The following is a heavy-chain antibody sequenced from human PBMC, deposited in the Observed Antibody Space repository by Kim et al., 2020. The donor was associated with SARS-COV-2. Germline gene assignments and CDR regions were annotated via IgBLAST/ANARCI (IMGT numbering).Heavy chain of an antibody. D-gene: IGHD6-13*01. CDR1: GGSISSSSYY. CDR3: ARRWSSRQFDP. Sequence: SETLSLTCTVSGGSISSSSYYWGWIRQPPGKGLEWIGSIYYSGSTYYNPSLKSRVTISVDTSKNQFSLKLSAVTAADTAVYYCARRWSSRQFDPWGQGTLVTVSS. J-gene: IGHJ5*02. CDR2: IYYSGST. V-gene: IGHV4-39*01.